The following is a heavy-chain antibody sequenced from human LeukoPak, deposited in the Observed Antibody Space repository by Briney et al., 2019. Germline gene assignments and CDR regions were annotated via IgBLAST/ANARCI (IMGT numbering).Heavy chain of an antibody. D-gene: IGHD2/OR15-2a*01. CDR1: GFTFSGYW. CDR3: ARARVNIDY. Sequence: GGSLRLSCAAAGFTFSGYWMTWARQAPGKGLEWVDNINEDGSEKYYVDSVKGRFTISRDNAKSSLYLQMNSLRAEDTAVYYCARARVNIDYWGQGTLVTVSS. J-gene: IGHJ4*02. V-gene: IGHV3-7*03. CDR2: INEDGSEK.